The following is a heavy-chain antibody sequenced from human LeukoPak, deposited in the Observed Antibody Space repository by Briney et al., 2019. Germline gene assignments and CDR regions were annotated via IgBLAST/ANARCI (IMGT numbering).Heavy chain of an antibody. CDR2: IYTSGST. J-gene: IGHJ4*02. CDR1: GGSISSYY. V-gene: IGHV4-4*07. D-gene: IGHD3-3*01. Sequence: SETLSLTCTVSGGSISSYYWSWIRQPAGKGLEWIGRIYTSGSTNYNPSLKSRVTMSVDTSKNQFSLKLSSVTAADTAVYYCARSQYYDFWSGYYDGQYYFDYWGQGTLVTVSS. CDR3: ARSQYYDFWSGYYDGQYYFDY.